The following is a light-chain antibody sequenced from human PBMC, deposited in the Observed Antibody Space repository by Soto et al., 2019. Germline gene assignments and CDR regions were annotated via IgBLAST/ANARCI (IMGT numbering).Light chain of an antibody. CDR2: GAT. CDR3: QQYNDWPPT. Sequence: ETGMTQSPVTLSVSPGERATLSCRASQSVRSNLAWYQQRPGQAPRLLIYGATTRAPGIAARFSGRGSGTEFTLTISSLQSEDFAVYYCQQYNDWPPTFGQGTKVDIK. J-gene: IGKJ1*01. CDR1: QSVRSN. V-gene: IGKV3-15*01.